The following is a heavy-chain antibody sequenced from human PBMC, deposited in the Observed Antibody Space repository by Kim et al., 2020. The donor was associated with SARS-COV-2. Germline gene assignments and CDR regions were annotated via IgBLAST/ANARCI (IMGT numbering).Heavy chain of an antibody. Sequence: SETLSLTCTVSGGSISSSSYYWGWIRQPPGKGLEWIGSIYYSGSTYYNPSLKSRVTISVDTSKNQFSLKLSSVTAADTAVYYCARVKKDSSSGEADYWGQGTLVTVSS. CDR1: GGSISSSSYY. CDR2: IYYSGST. J-gene: IGHJ4*02. CDR3: ARVKKDSSSGEADY. V-gene: IGHV4-39*01. D-gene: IGHD6-6*01.